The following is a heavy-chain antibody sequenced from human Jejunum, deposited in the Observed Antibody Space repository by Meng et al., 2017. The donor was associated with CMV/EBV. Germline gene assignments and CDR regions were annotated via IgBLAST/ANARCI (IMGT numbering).Heavy chain of an antibody. Sequence: QVQLQESGPGLLKPSETLSLTCTVSGGSINGYYCSWIRQPAGKGLEWIGRIYTSGNTNYNPSLKSRVTMSVDTSKNQFSLKLSSVTAADTAVYYCTRDNLSGSHYFDYWGQGTLVTVSS. D-gene: IGHD1-26*01. CDR3: TRDNLSGSHYFDY. CDR2: IYTSGNT. J-gene: IGHJ4*02. CDR1: GGSINGYY. V-gene: IGHV4-4*07.